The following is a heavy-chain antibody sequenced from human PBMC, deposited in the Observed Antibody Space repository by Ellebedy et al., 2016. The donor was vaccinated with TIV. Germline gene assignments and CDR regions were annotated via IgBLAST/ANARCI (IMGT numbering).Heavy chain of an antibody. D-gene: IGHD1-7*01. V-gene: IGHV1-24*01. CDR1: GYTFTELS. Sequence: ASVKVSXXVSGYTFTELSMHWVRQAPGKGLEWMGGFDPEDGETIYAQKFQGRVTMTEDTSTDTAYMELSRLRSDDTAVYYCARGIFVHELELREVEFDYWGQGTLVTVSS. CDR2: FDPEDGET. CDR3: ARGIFVHELELREVEFDY. J-gene: IGHJ4*02.